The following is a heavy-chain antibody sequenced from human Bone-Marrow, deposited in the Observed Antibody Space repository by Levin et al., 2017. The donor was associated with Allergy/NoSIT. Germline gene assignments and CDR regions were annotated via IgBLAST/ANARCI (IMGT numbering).Heavy chain of an antibody. D-gene: IGHD3-3*01. Sequence: PGGSLRLSCATSGITFSSYTMSWVRQAPGKGLEWVSSISSSSRYIYYADSVKGRFTISRDNAKTSLNLQINSRRVEDTAAYYCPRTRGDYWSTNQLGFNFHYYYGMDVWGQGTTVTVSS. CDR3: PRTRGDYWSTNQLGFNFHYYYGMDV. V-gene: IGHV3-21*04. CDR2: ISSSSRYI. CDR1: GITFSSYT. J-gene: IGHJ6*02.